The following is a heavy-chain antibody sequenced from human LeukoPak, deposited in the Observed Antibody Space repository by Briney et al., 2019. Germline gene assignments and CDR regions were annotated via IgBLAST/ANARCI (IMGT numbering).Heavy chain of an antibody. V-gene: IGHV4-34*01. CDR2: INHSGST. Sequence: SETLSLTCAVYGGSFSGYYWSWIRQPPGKGLEWIGEINHSGSTNYNPSLKSRVTISVDTSKNQFSLKLSSMTAADTAVYYCARHSSAYDSSFYYYYMDVWGKGTTVTVSS. J-gene: IGHJ6*03. CDR1: GGSFSGYY. CDR3: ARHSSAYDSSFYYYYMDV. D-gene: IGHD3-22*01.